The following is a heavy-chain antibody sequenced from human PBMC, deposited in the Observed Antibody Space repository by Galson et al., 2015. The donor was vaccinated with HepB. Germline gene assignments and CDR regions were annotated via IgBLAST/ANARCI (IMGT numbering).Heavy chain of an antibody. CDR1: GFTFSSYS. Sequence: SLRLSCAASGFTFSSYSMNWVRQAPGKGLEWVSSISSSSSYIYYADSVKGRFTISRDNAKNSLYLQMNSLRAEDTAVYYCAREEAAAGKWEFDYWGQGTLVTVSS. CDR3: AREEAAAGKWEFDY. V-gene: IGHV3-21*01. J-gene: IGHJ4*02. CDR2: ISSSSSYI. D-gene: IGHD6-13*01.